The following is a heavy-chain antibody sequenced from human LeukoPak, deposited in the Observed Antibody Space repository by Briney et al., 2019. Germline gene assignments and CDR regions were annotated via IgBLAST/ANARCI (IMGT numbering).Heavy chain of an antibody. D-gene: IGHD3-9*01. V-gene: IGHV1-18*01. CDR2: ISAYTGNT. CDR1: GYTFTSYG. Sequence: GASVKVSCRASGYTFTSYGISWVRQAPGQGLVWIGWISAYTGNTNFAQKLQGRVTLTTDTATSTVYMELKSLRSDDTAVYYCARDDGLLRGLDYWGQGTLVTVSS. CDR3: ARDDGLLRGLDY. J-gene: IGHJ4*02.